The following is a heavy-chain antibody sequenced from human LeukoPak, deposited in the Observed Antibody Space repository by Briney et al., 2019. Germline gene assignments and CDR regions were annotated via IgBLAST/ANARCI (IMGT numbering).Heavy chain of an antibody. D-gene: IGHD4-17*01. J-gene: IGHJ4*02. CDR2: ISGSGGST. V-gene: IGHV3-23*01. CDR3: AKDRISHGDYGY. CDR1: GFTFSSYA. Sequence: PGGSLRLSCAASGFTFSSYAMSWVRQAPGKGLEWVSAISGSGGSTYYADSVKGRFTISRDNSKNALYLQMNSLRAEDTAVYYCAKDRISHGDYGYWGQGTLVTVSS.